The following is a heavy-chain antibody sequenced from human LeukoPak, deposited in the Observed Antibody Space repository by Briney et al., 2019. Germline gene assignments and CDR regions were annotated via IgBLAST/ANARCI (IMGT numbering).Heavy chain of an antibody. Sequence: SQTLSLTCTVSGVSMSTYYWSWIRQSPGKGLEWLAYIHYSGSTNTNPSLTGRLAISIDPYKNQFSLKVNSVTAAETAVYYCARDRGDRFDYWGQGTLVTVSS. CDR3: ARDRGDRFDY. CDR2: IHYSGST. J-gene: IGHJ4*02. D-gene: IGHD4-17*01. CDR1: GVSMSTYY. V-gene: IGHV4-59*12.